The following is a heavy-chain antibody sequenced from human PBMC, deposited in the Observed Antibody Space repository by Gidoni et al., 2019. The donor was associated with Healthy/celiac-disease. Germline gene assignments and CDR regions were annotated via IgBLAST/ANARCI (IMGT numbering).Heavy chain of an antibody. V-gene: IGHV4-34*01. CDR1: GGSFSGYY. CDR2: IKHSGST. D-gene: IGHD5-18*01. J-gene: IGHJ6*02. Sequence: QVQLQQWGAGLLKPSETLSLTCAVYGGSFSGYYWSWIRQPPGKGLEWIGEIKHSGSTNYNPSLKSRVTISVDTSKNQFSLKLSSVTAADTAVYYCARLPYYYYGMDVWGQGTTVTVSS. CDR3: ARLPYYYYGMDV.